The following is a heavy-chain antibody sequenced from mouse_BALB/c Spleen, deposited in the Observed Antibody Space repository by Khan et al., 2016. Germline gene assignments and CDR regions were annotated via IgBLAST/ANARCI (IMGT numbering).Heavy chain of an antibody. D-gene: IGHD3-2*01. V-gene: IGHV3-8*02. CDR2: ISYSGST. CDR3: ALDSSGYHYYAMDC. J-gene: IGHJ4*01. Sequence: EVQLVESGPSLVKPSQTLSLTCSVTGDSITSGYWNWIRKFPGNKLEYMGYISYSGSTYYNPSLKSRISITRDTSKNQYYLQLNSVTTEDTATYYCALDSSGYHYYAMDCWGQGTSVTVSS. CDR1: GDSITSGY.